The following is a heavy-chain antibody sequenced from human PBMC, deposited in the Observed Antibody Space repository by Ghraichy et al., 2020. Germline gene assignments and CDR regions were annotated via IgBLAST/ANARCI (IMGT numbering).Heavy chain of an antibody. CDR1: GFTFRPYM. CDR3: ARDNDLRIDY. D-gene: IGHD2-21*02. V-gene: IGHV3-7*01. CDR2: MKQDVGEE. J-gene: IGHJ4*02. Sequence: GGSLRLSCAASGFTFRPYMMTWVRQAPGKGLEWVASMKQDVGEEYYVDSVKGRFTISRDNAKNSLFLQMNTLRAEDSALYFCARDNDLRIDYWGQGTLVTVSS.